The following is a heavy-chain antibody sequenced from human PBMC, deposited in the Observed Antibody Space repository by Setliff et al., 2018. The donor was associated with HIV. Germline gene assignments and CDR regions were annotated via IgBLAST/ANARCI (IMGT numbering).Heavy chain of an antibody. D-gene: IGHD5-12*01. CDR2: IYTDGTI. Sequence: SETLSLTCSVSGGSISSGNYYWGWTRQPAGKGLEWIGHIYTDGTIKYNPSLKSRVTVSMDMSRNQFSVKLNSVTAADTAVYYCASSTILDAFDIWGQGTMVTVSS. J-gene: IGHJ3*02. CDR1: GGSISSGNYY. V-gene: IGHV4-61*09. CDR3: ASSTILDAFDI.